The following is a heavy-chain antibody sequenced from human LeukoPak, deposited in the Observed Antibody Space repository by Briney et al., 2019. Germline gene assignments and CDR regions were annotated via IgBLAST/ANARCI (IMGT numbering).Heavy chain of an antibody. J-gene: IGHJ4*02. CDR2: IYHSGST. Sequence: SETLSLTCTVSGYSISSGYYWGWIRQPPGKGLEWIGSIYHSGSTYYNPSLKSRVTMSVDTSKNQFSLKLSSVTAADTAVYYCARDTWSGYIDYWGQGTLVTVSS. CDR3: ARDTWSGYIDY. CDR1: GYSISSGYY. V-gene: IGHV4-38-2*02. D-gene: IGHD3-3*01.